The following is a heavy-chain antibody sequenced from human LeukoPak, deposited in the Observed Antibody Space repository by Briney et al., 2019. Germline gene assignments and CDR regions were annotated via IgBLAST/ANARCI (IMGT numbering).Heavy chain of an antibody. CDR1: GYTFTSYG. Sequence: ASVKVSCKASGYTFTSYGVSWVRQAPGQGLEWMGWISAYNGNTNYAQKLQGRVTMTTDTSTSTAYMELRSLRSDDTAVYYCARTLIVVVPAAPSDYWGQGTLVTVSS. D-gene: IGHD2-2*01. V-gene: IGHV1-18*01. J-gene: IGHJ4*02. CDR3: ARTLIVVVPAAPSDY. CDR2: ISAYNGNT.